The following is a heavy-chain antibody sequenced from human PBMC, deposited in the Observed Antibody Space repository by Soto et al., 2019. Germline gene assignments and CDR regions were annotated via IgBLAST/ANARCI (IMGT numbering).Heavy chain of an antibody. CDR3: ARDKITGLFDY. CDR1: GGSFSGYY. D-gene: IGHD2-8*02. CDR2: INHSGST. J-gene: IGHJ4*02. Sequence: SETLSLTCAVYGGSFSGYYWAWIRQPPGTGLEWIGEINHSGSTNYNPSLKSRVTISVDTSKNQFSLKLTSVTAADTAVYYCARDKITGLFDYWGQGTLVTVPS. V-gene: IGHV4-34*01.